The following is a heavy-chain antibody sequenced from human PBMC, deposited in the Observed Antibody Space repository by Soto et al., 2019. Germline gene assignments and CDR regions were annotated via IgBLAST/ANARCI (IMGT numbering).Heavy chain of an antibody. J-gene: IGHJ6*02. CDR2: IIPMFGTA. D-gene: IGHD6-6*01. Sequence: QVQLVQSGAEVKKPGSSVKVSCKACGGTFSSYALNWVRQAPGQGLEWMGMIIPMFGTANYAQKFQGRVTITADESTRTAYMELSSLKSEDTAVYYCARARIAAAAVYYYYAMDAWGLGTTDTVSS. V-gene: IGHV1-69*15. CDR3: ARARIAAAAVYYYYAMDA. CDR1: GGTFSSYA.